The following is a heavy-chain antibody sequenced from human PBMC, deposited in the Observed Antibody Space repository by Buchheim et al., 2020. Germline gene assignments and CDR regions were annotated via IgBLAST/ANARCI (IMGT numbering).Heavy chain of an antibody. Sequence: QLQESGSGVVKPSQTLSLTCAVSGGSITTNDYSWSWIRQPPGKGLEWIGYIYHSGSTQYNPSLKSRITISVDRSKNQFSLKVNSVTAADTAVYYCARRWRVARGAGGPYFDLWGRGTL. D-gene: IGHD5-24*01. J-gene: IGHJ2*01. CDR1: GGSITTNDYS. V-gene: IGHV4-30-2*01. CDR2: IYHSGST. CDR3: ARRWRVARGAGGPYFDL.